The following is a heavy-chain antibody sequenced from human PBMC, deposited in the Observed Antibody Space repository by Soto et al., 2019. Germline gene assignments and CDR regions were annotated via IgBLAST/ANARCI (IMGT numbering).Heavy chain of an antibody. CDR1: GFTFSSYS. D-gene: IGHD3-22*01. CDR2: ISSSSSTI. CDR3: ARDSPPNWYYYDSSGYFDY. V-gene: IGHV3-48*02. J-gene: IGHJ4*02. Sequence: EVQLVESGGGLVQPGGSLRLSCAASGFTFSSYSMNWVRQAPGKGLEWVSYISSSSSTIYYADSVKGRFTISRDNAKNSLYLQMNSLRDEDTAVYYCARDSPPNWYYYDSSGYFDYWGQGTLVTVSS.